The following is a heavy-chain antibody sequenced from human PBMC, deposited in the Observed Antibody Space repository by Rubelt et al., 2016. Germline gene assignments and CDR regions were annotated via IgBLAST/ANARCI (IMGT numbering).Heavy chain of an antibody. J-gene: IGHJ4*02. CDR2: INAGNGDT. CDR1: GYRFISYA. D-gene: IGHD3-3*02. Sequence: QVQLVQSGAEVKKPGASVKVSCKSSGYRFISYAMHWVRQAPGQRPEWMGLINAGNGDTKYSQRFQDRITITTDTSASTAYMELSSLRSEDTAVYYCARGIASSNTLMDFWGQGTLVPVSS. V-gene: IGHV1-3*01. CDR3: ARGIASSNTLMDF.